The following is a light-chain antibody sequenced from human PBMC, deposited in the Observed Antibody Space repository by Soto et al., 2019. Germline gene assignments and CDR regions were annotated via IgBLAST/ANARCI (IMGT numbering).Light chain of an antibody. J-gene: IGLJ2*01. V-gene: IGLV2-14*01. Sequence: QSALTQPASVSGSPGQSITISCTGTSSDVAAYNYVSWYQQHPGQAPKLIIYEVTNRPSGVSSRFSGSKSGSTASLTISGLQAEDEAHYYCSLYTIDSSVVFGGGTKLTVL. CDR1: SSDVAAYNY. CDR2: EVT. CDR3: SLYTIDSSVV.